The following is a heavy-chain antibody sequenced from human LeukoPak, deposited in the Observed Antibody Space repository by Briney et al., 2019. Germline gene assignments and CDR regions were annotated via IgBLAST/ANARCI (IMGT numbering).Heavy chain of an antibody. V-gene: IGHV3-23*01. CDR3: AKGIYSSGWNYFDY. CDR2: LSGSGITT. J-gene: IGHJ4*01. Sequence: GGSLRLSCAASAFTFSNSAMRWVRQAPGQGLEWVSTLSGSGITTDYTDSVKVRVTISRDNYENTLYLQMNPLRAEDSALYYCAKGIYSSGWNYFDYWGHGTLVTVSS. D-gene: IGHD6-19*01. CDR1: AFTFSNSA.